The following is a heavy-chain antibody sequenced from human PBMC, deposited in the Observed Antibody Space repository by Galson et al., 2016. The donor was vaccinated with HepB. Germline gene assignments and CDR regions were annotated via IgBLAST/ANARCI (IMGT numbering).Heavy chain of an antibody. V-gene: IGHV3-23*01. Sequence: SLRLSCAASGLAFSYYGMTWVRQAPGKGLEWVSTIGGGRNRDTHYAESVKGRFTISRDNSKNTLYLQMNSLIDDTAIYFCAIDPSQWDNDFVDYWGRGTLVTVSS. CDR1: GLAFSYYG. CDR3: AIDPSQWDNDFVDY. D-gene: IGHD3/OR15-3a*01. CDR2: IGGGRNRDT. J-gene: IGHJ4*02.